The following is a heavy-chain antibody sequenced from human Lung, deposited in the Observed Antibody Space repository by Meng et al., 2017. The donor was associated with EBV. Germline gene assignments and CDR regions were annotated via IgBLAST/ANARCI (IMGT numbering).Heavy chain of an antibody. CDR3: ARDSDSAYSLGY. V-gene: IGHV4-4*02. Sequence: QLQLQQGGDGLLQPSGPLSLTCAVSGGFIIIGNWWSWDRQSPGKGLEWIGEIHHSGRTNYNPSLKSRITMSLDKPKNQFSLKLSSVTAADTAVYYCARDSDSAYSLGYWGQGTLVTVSS. CDR1: GGFIIIGNW. J-gene: IGHJ4*02. CDR2: IHHSGRT. D-gene: IGHD2-21*01.